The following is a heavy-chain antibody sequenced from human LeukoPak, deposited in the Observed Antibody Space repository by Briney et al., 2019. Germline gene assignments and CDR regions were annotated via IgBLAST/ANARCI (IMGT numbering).Heavy chain of an antibody. Sequence: PGGSLRLSCGAPGFTFSDYSMNWVRQAPGKGLAWIASITSAGGYTYYADSVKGRFTISRDNAQNSLFLQMNSLRAEDTAAYFCATSGGFVLPNAITGNWYMDVWGRGTSVTVSS. J-gene: IGHJ6*03. D-gene: IGHD2-2*01. CDR2: ITSAGGYT. CDR1: GFTFSDYS. CDR3: ATSGGFVLPNAITGNWYMDV. V-gene: IGHV3-21*01.